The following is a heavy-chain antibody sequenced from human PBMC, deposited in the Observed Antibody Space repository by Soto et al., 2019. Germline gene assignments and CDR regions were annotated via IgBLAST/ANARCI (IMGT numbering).Heavy chain of an antibody. CDR2: IYHSGST. J-gene: IGHJ4*02. CDR1: GGSISSGDYY. V-gene: IGHV4-30-4*01. D-gene: IGHD3-22*01. CDR3: ARNYYDSSGYLY. Sequence: TSETLSLTCTVSGGSISSGDYYWSWIRQPPGKGLEWIGYIYHSGSTYYNPSLKSRVTISVDTSKNQFSLKLSSVTAADTAVYYCARNYYDSSGYLYWGQGTLVTVSS.